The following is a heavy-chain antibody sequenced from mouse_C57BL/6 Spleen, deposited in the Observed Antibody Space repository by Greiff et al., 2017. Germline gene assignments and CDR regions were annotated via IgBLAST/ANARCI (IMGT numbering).Heavy chain of an antibody. CDR2: IDPSDSYT. CDR1: GYTFTSYW. CDR3: ARNYYYGSSYVGSWFAY. V-gene: IGHV1-50*01. Sequence: QVHVKQPGAELVKPGASVKLSCKASGYTFTSYWMQWVKQRPGQGLEWIGEIDPSDSYTNYNQKFKGKATLTVDTSSSTAYMQLSSLTSEDSAVYYCARNYYYGSSYVGSWFAYWGQGTLVTVSA. D-gene: IGHD1-1*01. J-gene: IGHJ3*01.